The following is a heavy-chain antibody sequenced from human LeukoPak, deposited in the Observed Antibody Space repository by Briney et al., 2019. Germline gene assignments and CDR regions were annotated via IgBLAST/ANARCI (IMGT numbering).Heavy chain of an antibody. Sequence: PGGSLRLSCAASGFTFSSYAMSWVRLAPGKGLEWVSAITGGGSSTSYADSVKGRFTISRDNSKNTLYLQMNSLRAEDTAVYYCAKDRGIFAVGYFDYWGQGTLVTVSS. J-gene: IGHJ4*02. D-gene: IGHD3-3*01. CDR3: AKDRGIFAVGYFDY. V-gene: IGHV3-23*01. CDR1: GFTFSSYA. CDR2: ITGGGSST.